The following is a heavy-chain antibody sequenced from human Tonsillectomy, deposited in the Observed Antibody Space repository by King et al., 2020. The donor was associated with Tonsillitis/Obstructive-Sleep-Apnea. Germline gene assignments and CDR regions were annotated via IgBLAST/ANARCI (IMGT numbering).Heavy chain of an antibody. D-gene: IGHD2-2*02. CDR2: ISGSGSST. V-gene: IGHV3-23*04. J-gene: IGHJ4*02. CDR3: AKGWGDIVVVPAAIPPLDY. Sequence: VQLVESGGGLVQPGGSLRLSCAASGFTFSSYAMSWVRQAPGKGLEWVSGISGSGSSTYYADSVKGRFTISRDNSKNTLYLQMNSLRAEDTAVYYCAKGWGDIVVVPAAIPPLDYWGQGTLVTVSS. CDR1: GFTFSSYA.